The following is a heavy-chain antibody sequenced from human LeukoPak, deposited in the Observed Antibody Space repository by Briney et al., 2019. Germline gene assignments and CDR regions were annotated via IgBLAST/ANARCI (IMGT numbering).Heavy chain of an antibody. V-gene: IGHV3-23*01. J-gene: IGHJ4*02. CDR1: GFTFSSYA. D-gene: IGHD3-3*01. CDR2: ISGSGGST. CDR3: AKDRGSVYDFWSGSFYDY. Sequence: GGSLRLSCAASGFTFSSYAMSWVRQAPGKVLEWVSAISGSGGSTYYADSVKGRFTISRDNSKNTLYLQMNSLRAEDTAVYYCAKDRGSVYDFWSGSFYDYWGQGTLVTVSS.